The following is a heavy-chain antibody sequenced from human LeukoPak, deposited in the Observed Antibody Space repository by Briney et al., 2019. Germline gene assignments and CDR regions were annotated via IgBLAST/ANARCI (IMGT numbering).Heavy chain of an antibody. CDR3: ASAAGRYSSSWDAFDI. CDR1: GYTFTSYY. Sequence: VSSVKVSCKASGYTFTSYYMHWVRQAPGQGLEWRGIINPSGGSTSYAQKFQGRVTMTRDTSTSTVYMELSSLRSEDTAVYYCASAAGRYSSSWDAFDIWGQGTMVTVSS. J-gene: IGHJ3*02. D-gene: IGHD6-13*01. CDR2: INPSGGST. V-gene: IGHV1-46*01.